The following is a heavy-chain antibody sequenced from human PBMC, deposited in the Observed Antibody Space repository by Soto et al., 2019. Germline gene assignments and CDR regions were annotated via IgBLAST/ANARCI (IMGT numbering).Heavy chain of an antibody. D-gene: IGHD5-12*01. CDR2: TYYRSKWYY. J-gene: IGHJ4*02. Sequence: SQTLSLTCAISGDSVSSNHSTWDWIRQSPSRGLEWLGRTYYRSKWYYDYALSVKSRITINPDTSKNTVYLQMNSLRGEDTAVYYCAKDLREMATNTPDYWGQGTLVTVS. CDR1: GDSVSSNHST. V-gene: IGHV6-1*01. CDR3: AKDLREMATNTPDY.